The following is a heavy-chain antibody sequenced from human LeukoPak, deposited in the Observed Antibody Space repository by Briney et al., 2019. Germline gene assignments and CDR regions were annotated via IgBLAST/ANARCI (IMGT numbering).Heavy chain of an antibody. CDR1: GGSISSSSYY. CDR3: ARRNRFYDSSGYYYYGMDV. V-gene: IGHV4-39*01. Sequence: PSETLSLTCTVSGGSISSSSYYWGWIRQPPGKGLEWIGSIYYSGSTYYNPSLKSRVTISVDTSKNQFSLKLSSVTAADTAVYYCARRNRFYDSSGYYYYGMDVWGQGTTVTVSS. CDR2: IYYSGST. D-gene: IGHD3-22*01. J-gene: IGHJ6*02.